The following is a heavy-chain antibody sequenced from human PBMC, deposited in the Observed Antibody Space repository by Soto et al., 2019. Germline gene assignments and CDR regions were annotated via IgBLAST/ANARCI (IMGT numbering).Heavy chain of an antibody. V-gene: IGHV3-66*01. CDR1: GFTVSSNY. Sequence: EVQLVESGGGLVHPGGSLRLSCAASGFTVSSNYMRWVRQAPGKGLEWVSVIYSGGSTYYADSVKGRFTISRDNSKNTLYLQMNSLRADDKAVYYCARGPDGITGTFHYYDYMDVVGKGTTVTVSS. D-gene: IGHD1-20*01. CDR3: ARGPDGITGTFHYYDYMDV. J-gene: IGHJ6*03. CDR2: IYSGGST.